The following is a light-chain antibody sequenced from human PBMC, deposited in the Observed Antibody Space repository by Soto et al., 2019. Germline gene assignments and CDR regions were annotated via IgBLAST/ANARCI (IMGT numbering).Light chain of an antibody. Sequence: EIVLTQSPGTLSLSPGERATLSCRASQSVSSSYLAWYQQKPGQAPRLLIYGASSRATGIPDRFSGSGSGTDFTLTVTGLQPEDVATYYCQKYNSAPLTFGGGTKVDI. V-gene: IGKV3-20*01. CDR2: GAS. CDR3: QKYNSAPLT. J-gene: IGKJ4*01. CDR1: QSVSSSY.